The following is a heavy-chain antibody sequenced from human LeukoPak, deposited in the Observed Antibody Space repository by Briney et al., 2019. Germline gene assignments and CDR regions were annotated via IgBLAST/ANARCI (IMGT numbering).Heavy chain of an antibody. J-gene: IGHJ4*02. CDR2: ISGSGGST. D-gene: IGHD1-26*01. CDR3: AKGKHSGSYRPLFDY. Sequence: GGSLRLSCAASGFTFSSYAMSWVRQAPGKGLEWVSAISGSGGSTYYADSVKGRFTISRDNSKNTLYLQMNSLRAEDTAVYYCAKGKHSGSYRPLFDYWGQGTLVTVSS. V-gene: IGHV3-23*01. CDR1: GFTFSSYA.